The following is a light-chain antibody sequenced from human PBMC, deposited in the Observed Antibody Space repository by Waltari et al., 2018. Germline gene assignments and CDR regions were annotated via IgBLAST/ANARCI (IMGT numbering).Light chain of an antibody. CDR2: DVS. Sequence: QSALTQPASVSGSPGQSITISCTGTSSDIGGYNYVSWYQEHPGRAPKLMIFDVSDRPLGVSNRCSGSKSGNTASLTISGLQADDEADYYCSSYTSSGTPWVFGGGTKLTVL. CDR1: SSDIGGYNY. V-gene: IGLV2-14*03. J-gene: IGLJ3*02. CDR3: SSYTSSGTPWV.